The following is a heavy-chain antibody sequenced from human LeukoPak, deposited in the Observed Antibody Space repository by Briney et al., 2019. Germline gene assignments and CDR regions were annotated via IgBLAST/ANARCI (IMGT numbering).Heavy chain of an antibody. J-gene: IGHJ3*02. CDR1: GFTFSSYS. D-gene: IGHD4/OR15-4a*01. CDR2: ITSSGRYI. CDR3: AKVSLNMVNDAFDI. Sequence: PGGSLRLSCAASGFTFSSYSMNWVRQAPGKGLEWVSSITSSGRYIYYADSVKGRFTISRDNSKNTLYLQMNSLRAEDTAMYYCAKVSLNMVNDAFDIWGQGTMVSVSS. V-gene: IGHV3-21*01.